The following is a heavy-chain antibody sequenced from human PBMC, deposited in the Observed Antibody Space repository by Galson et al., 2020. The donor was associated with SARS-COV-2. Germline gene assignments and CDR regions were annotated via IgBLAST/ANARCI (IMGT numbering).Heavy chain of an antibody. CDR1: GYSFTSYW. Sequence: GESLKISYKGSGYSFTSYWIGWARQMPGKGLEWMGIIYPGDSDTRYSPSFQGQVTISADKSISTAYLQWSSLKASDTAMYYCAGPGVTMVQGPWAFDIWGQGTMVTVSS. D-gene: IGHD3-10*01. CDR2: IYPGDSDT. V-gene: IGHV5-51*01. CDR3: AGPGVTMVQGPWAFDI. J-gene: IGHJ3*02.